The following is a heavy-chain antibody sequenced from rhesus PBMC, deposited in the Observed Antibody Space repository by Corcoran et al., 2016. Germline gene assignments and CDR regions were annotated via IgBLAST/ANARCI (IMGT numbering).Heavy chain of an antibody. V-gene: IGHV4-93*01. D-gene: IGHD3-3*01. Sequence: QVQLQESGPAVVKPSETLSLTCAVSGGSISSSTWWSWIRQSPGKGLEWIGGIYGSGGSTEYNPSLKSRVTISKDTSKNQFSLKLSSVTAADTAVYYCARAGGFWTGFYGLDSWGQGVVVTVSS. CDR3: ARAGGFWTGFYGLDS. CDR1: GGSISSSTW. J-gene: IGHJ6*01. CDR2: IYGSGGST.